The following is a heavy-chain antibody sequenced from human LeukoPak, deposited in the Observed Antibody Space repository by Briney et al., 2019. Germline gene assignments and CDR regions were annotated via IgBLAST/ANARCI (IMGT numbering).Heavy chain of an antibody. D-gene: IGHD5-18*01. CDR2: MNPNSGNT. CDR3: AREDTSNYSFDY. J-gene: IGHJ4*02. V-gene: IGHV1-8*01. Sequence: ASVKVSCKASGYTFTSYDINWVRQATGQGLEWMGWMNPNSGNTGYAQKFQGRVTMTRNTSISTAYMELRSLRSDDTAVYYCAREDTSNYSFDYWGQGTLVTVSS. CDR1: GYTFTSYD.